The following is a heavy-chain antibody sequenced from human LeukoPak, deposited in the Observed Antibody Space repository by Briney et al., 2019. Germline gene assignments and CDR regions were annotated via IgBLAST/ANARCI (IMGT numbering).Heavy chain of an antibody. D-gene: IGHD3-16*01. J-gene: IGHJ3*02. V-gene: IGHV1-18*04. CDR1: GYSSTNYG. Sequence: ASVKVSCKGAGYSSTNYGISWVRQAPGQGLEWMGWIHIYRGNRNYAQKFQGRVSMTTDTSKSTVYMEVRGLRSDGTPVSYGARVWGTVNAFDIWGQGTMITVSS. CDR3: ARVWGTVNAFDI. CDR2: IHIYRGNR.